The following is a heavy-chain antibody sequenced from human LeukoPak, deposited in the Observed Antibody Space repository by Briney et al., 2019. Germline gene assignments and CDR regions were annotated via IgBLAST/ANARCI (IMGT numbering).Heavy chain of an antibody. V-gene: IGHV3-21*06. CDR1: GFTFSNYN. J-gene: IGHJ5*02. D-gene: IGHD4-11*01. CDR3: ATGGSLTNQRNCFDP. CDR2: ISSGSGFR. Sequence: TTGGSLRLSCAASGFTFSNYNMNWVRQPPGKGLEWVSSISSGSGFRYYADSVKGRFTISRDNAKNSLYLQMNSLRAEDTGVYYCATGGSLTNQRNCFDPWGQGTLVTVSS.